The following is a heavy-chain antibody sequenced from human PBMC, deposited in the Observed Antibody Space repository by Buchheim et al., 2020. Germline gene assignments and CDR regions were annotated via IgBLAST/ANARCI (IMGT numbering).Heavy chain of an antibody. CDR3: ARTPYYYDSSGYLAYYFDY. Sequence: EVQLVQSGAEVKKPGESLKISCKGSGNSFTTYWIGWVRQMPGKGLEWMGIIYPGDSDTRYSPSFQGQVTISVDKSISTAFLQWSSLKAADTAMYYGARTPYYYDSSGYLAYYFDYGGQGT. V-gene: IGHV5-51*01. CDR2: IYPGDSDT. J-gene: IGHJ4*02. CDR1: GNSFTTYW. D-gene: IGHD3-22*01.